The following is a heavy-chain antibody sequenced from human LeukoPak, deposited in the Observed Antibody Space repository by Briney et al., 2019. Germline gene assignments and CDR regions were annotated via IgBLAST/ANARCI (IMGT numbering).Heavy chain of an antibody. D-gene: IGHD4-23*01. CDR3: ARDYGGSSPFDY. V-gene: IGHV3-48*03. Sequence: GGSLRLSCAASGFTFSSYEMHWVRQAPGKGLEWVSYISSSGSTIYYADSVKGRFTISRDNAKNSLYLQMNSPRAEDTAVYSCARDYGGSSPFDYWGQGTLVTVSS. CDR1: GFTFSSYE. CDR2: ISSSGSTI. J-gene: IGHJ4*02.